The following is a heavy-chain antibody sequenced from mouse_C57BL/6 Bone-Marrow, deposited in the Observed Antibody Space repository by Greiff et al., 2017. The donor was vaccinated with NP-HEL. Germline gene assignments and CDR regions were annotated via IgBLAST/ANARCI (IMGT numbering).Heavy chain of an antibody. Sequence: EVQLQQSGPELVKPGASVKISCKASGYTFTDYYMNWVKQSHGKSLEWIGYINPNNGGTSYNQKFKGKATLTVDKSSSTAYMELRSLTSEDSAVYYCARDCYWYFDVWGTGTTVTVSS. CDR3: ARDCYWYFDV. V-gene: IGHV1-26*01. CDR2: INPNNGGT. CDR1: GYTFTDYY. J-gene: IGHJ1*03.